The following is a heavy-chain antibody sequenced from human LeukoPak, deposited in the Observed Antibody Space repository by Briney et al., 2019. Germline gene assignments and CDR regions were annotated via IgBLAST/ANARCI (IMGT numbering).Heavy chain of an antibody. CDR2: IYYTGST. D-gene: IGHD2-15*01. J-gene: IGHJ3*02. CDR1: AGSISNYY. CDR3: ARTKMLQVVSDGFDS. Sequence: SETLSLTCTVSAGSISNYYWSWIRQPPGKGLQWIGYIYYTGSTNYNPSLKSRVSISIDTSKNQFSLKLSSVTAADTAVYYCARTKMLQVVSDGFDSWGPGTMVTVSS. V-gene: IGHV4-59*08.